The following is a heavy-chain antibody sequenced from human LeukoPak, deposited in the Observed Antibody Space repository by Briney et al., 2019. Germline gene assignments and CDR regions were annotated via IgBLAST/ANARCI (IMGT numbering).Heavy chain of an antibody. Sequence: GEALKISCRGSGYSFTDYWIGLVRQMPGKGLEWMVIIYPGDSYTRYSPPFQGQVTISADKPINTTYLQWSSLKASDTAMYYCARHTVESGDYWGQGTLVTVSS. CDR3: ARHTVESGDY. V-gene: IGHV5-51*01. D-gene: IGHD1-1*01. CDR2: IYPGDSYT. J-gene: IGHJ4*02. CDR1: GYSFTDYW.